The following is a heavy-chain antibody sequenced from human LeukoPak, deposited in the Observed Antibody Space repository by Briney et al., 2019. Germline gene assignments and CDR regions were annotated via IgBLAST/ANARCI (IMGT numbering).Heavy chain of an antibody. CDR3: ARDLEGGGAFDI. V-gene: IGHV4-38-2*02. CDR1: GGSFRGYY. Sequence: SETLSLTCAVYGGSFRGYYWGWIRQPPGEGLEWIGSIYHSGSSYYNPSLKSRVTISVDTSKNQFSLKVSSVTAADTAVYYCARDLEGGGAFDIWGQGTMVTVSS. D-gene: IGHD3-16*01. CDR2: IYHSGSS. J-gene: IGHJ3*02.